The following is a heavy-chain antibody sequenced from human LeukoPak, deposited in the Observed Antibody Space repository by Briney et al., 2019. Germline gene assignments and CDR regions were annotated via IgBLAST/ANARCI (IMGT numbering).Heavy chain of an antibody. CDR2: ISYDGSNK. CDR3: ARGLGGMVRGVNIDL. J-gene: IGHJ2*01. D-gene: IGHD3-10*01. Sequence: DPGGSLRLSCAASGFTFSSYAMHWVRQAPGKGLEWVAVISYDGSNKYYADSVKGRFTISRDNSKNTLYLQMNSLRAEDTAVYYCARGLGGMVRGVNIDLWGRGTLVTVSS. V-gene: IGHV3-30-3*01. CDR1: GFTFSSYA.